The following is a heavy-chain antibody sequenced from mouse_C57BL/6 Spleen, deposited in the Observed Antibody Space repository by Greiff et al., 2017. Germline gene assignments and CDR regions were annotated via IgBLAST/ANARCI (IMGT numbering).Heavy chain of an antibody. Sequence: QVQLQQSGPELVKPGASVKISCKASGYAFSSSWMNWVKQRPGKGLEWIGRIYPGDGDTNYNGKFKGKATLTAYKSSSTAYMQLSSLTSEDSAVYFCARSIWGAMDYWGQGTSVTVSS. D-gene: IGHD4-1*01. J-gene: IGHJ4*01. CDR2: IYPGDGDT. CDR3: ARSIWGAMDY. CDR1: GYAFSSSW. V-gene: IGHV1-82*01.